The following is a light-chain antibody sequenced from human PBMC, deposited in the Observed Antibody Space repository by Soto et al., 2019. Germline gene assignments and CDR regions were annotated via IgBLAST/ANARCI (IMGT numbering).Light chain of an antibody. CDR1: TGAVTSGYY. Sequence: QAVVTQEPSLTVSPGGTVSLTCASSTGAVTSGYYPNWFQQKPGQAPRALIYSISNRHSWTPARFSGFLLGDKAALTLSGAQPEDEAEYYCLLFYANTWVFGGGTKVTVL. CDR3: LLFYANTWV. CDR2: SIS. J-gene: IGLJ3*02. V-gene: IGLV7-43*01.